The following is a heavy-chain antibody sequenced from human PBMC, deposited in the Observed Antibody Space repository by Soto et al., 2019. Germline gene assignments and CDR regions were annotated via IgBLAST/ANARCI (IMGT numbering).Heavy chain of an antibody. J-gene: IGHJ4*02. CDR2: INQDGSGT. V-gene: IGHV3-7*03. Sequence: EVKVVESGGGLVQPGGSVRLYCIASEFTFISSFMGWVRHAPGKGLGWVANINQDGSGTYYVDSVKGRFTISRDNAKNSLYMQMNSLRAEDTAVYYCARYFRGSGRYFFDHWGQGTLVTVSS. CDR1: EFTFISSF. D-gene: IGHD6-19*01. CDR3: ARYFRGSGRYFFDH.